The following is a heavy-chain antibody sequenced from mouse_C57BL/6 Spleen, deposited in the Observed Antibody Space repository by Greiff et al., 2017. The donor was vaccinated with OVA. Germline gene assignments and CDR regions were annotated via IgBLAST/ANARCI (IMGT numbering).Heavy chain of an antibody. Sequence: VQLQQSGAELVRPGASVKLSCTASGFNIKDAYMHWVKQSPEQGLEWIGWIDPENGDTEYASKFQGKATIPAYTSSNTAYLQLSSLTSEDTAVYYCTTGPPAAYWGQGTLVTVSA. CDR3: TTGPPAAY. V-gene: IGHV14-4*01. CDR1: GFNIKDAY. J-gene: IGHJ3*01. CDR2: IDPENGDT.